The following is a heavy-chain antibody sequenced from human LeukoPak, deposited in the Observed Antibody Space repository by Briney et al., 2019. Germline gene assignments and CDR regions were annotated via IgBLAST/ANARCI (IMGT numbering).Heavy chain of an antibody. V-gene: IGHV1-18*01. CDR2: ISAYNGNT. CDR3: AREYCSGGSCRHYYYGMDV. J-gene: IGHJ6*02. D-gene: IGHD2-15*01. Sequence: VASVKVSCKASGYTFTSYGISWVRQAPGQGLEWMGWISAYNGNTYYAQKLQGRVTMTTDTSTSTAYMELRSLRSDDTAVYYCAREYCSGGSCRHYYYGMDVWGQGTTVTVSS. CDR1: GYTFTSYG.